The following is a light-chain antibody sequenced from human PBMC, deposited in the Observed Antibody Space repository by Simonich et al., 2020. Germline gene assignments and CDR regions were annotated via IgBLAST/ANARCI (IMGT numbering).Light chain of an antibody. V-gene: IGLV9-49*01. J-gene: IGLJ3*02. CDR1: SGYSNYK. CDR3: GADHGSGSNFVWV. CDR2: WGNGGILG. Sequence: QPVLTQPPSASASLGASVTLTCTLSSGYSNYKVDWYQQRPGKGPRVGMRWGNGGILGSKGDGIPDRFSVLGSGLNRYLTIKNIQEEDESDYHCGADHGSGSNFVWVFGGGTKLTVL.